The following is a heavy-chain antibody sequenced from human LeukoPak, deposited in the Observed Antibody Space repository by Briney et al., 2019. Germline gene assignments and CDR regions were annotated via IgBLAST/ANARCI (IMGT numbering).Heavy chain of an antibody. CDR3: ARQFYIAAAGTHYYYYYMDV. D-gene: IGHD6-13*01. J-gene: IGHJ6*03. V-gene: IGHV4-59*08. Sequence: SETLSLTCTVSGGSISSYYWSWIRQSPGKGLECIGYIHYTGSTNYNPSLKSRVTISVDTSKNQFSLKLSSVTAADTAVYYCARQFYIAAAGTHYYYYYMDVWGKGTTVTISS. CDR1: GGSISSYY. CDR2: IHYTGST.